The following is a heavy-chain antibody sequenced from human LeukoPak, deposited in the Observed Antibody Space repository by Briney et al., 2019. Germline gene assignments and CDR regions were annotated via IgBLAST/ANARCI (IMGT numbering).Heavy chain of an antibody. CDR3: ARDSTLEWFDP. V-gene: IGHV4-31*03. Sequence: SETLSLTCTVSGGSISSGGYYWSWIRQHPGKGLEWIGYIYYSGSTYYNPSLKSRVTISVDTSKNQFSLKLSSVTAADTAVYYCARDSTLEWFDPWGQGTLVTVSS. D-gene: IGHD3-3*02. J-gene: IGHJ5*02. CDR1: GGSISSGGYY. CDR2: IYYSGST.